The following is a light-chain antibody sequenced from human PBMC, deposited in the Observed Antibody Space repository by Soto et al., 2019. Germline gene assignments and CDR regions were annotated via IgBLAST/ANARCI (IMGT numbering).Light chain of an antibody. CDR2: GAS. Sequence: EIVMTQSPATVSVSPGERATLSCRASQSVSSNLAWYQQKPGQAPRLLIYGASTRATGIPARFRGSGSGTEFTLAISSLQSEDFAVYYCQQYNDWPLTFGQGTKVEI. CDR3: QQYNDWPLT. J-gene: IGKJ1*01. V-gene: IGKV3-15*01. CDR1: QSVSSN.